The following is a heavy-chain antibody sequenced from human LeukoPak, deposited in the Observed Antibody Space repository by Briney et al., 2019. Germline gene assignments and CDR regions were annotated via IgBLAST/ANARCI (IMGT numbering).Heavy chain of an antibody. CDR1: GGSFSSSVYY. Sequence: SETLSLTCTVPGGSFSSSVYYWGWIRQPPGKGLEWNGSVYYTGSTYFNPSLKSRLTISADTSKNQLSLKLRSVTAADTAVYYCARHLSSNWYLGYFDFWGQGTLVTVSS. CDR2: VYYTGST. D-gene: IGHD6-13*01. V-gene: IGHV4-39*01. CDR3: ARHLSSNWYLGYFDF. J-gene: IGHJ4*02.